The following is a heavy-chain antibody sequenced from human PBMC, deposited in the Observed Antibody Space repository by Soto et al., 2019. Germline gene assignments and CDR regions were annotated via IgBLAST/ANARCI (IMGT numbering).Heavy chain of an antibody. D-gene: IGHD3-10*01. J-gene: IGHJ4*02. Sequence: EVQLVESGGGLVQPGGSLRLSCAASGFTFSTCWMMWVRQAPGKGLEWVANRNQDGSERYYVDSVKGRFTISRDNAKNSLYLQMNSLRAEDTAVYYCVKDNRGSYWGQGTLVTVSS. CDR1: GFTFSTCW. V-gene: IGHV3-7*01. CDR2: RNQDGSER. CDR3: VKDNRGSY.